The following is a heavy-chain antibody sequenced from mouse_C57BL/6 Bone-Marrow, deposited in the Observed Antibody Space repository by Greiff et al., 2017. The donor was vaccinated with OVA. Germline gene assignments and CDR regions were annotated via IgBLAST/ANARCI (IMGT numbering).Heavy chain of an antibody. J-gene: IGHJ2*01. CDR3: ARRNYYGSSYYFDY. Sequence: LKESGPGILQSSQTLSLTCSFSGFSLSTSGMGVSWIRQPSGKGLEWLAHIYWDDDKRYNPSLKSRLTISKDTSRNQVFLKITSVDTADTATYYCARRNYYGSSYYFDYWGQGTTLTVSS. CDR1: GFSLSTSGMG. CDR2: IYWDDDK. D-gene: IGHD1-1*01. V-gene: IGHV8-12*01.